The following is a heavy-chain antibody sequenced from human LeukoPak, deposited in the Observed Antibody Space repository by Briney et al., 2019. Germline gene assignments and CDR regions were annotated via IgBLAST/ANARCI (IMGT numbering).Heavy chain of an antibody. CDR2: IKQDGSEK. V-gene: IGHV3-7*01. J-gene: IGHJ4*02. CDR3: ARDWEPLDF. Sequence: GGSLRLSCAASGFTFRSYWMSWVRQAPGKGLEWVANIKQDGSEKYYVDSVKGRFTISRDNAKNSLYLQMNSLRAEDTAVYYCARDWEPLDFWGQGTLVTVSS. CDR1: GFTFRSYW. D-gene: IGHD1-26*01.